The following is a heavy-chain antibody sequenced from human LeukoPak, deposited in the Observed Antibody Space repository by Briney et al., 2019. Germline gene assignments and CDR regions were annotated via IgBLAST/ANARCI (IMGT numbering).Heavy chain of an antibody. Sequence: PGGSLRLSCAASGLTFSTYAMSWVRQAPGKGLEWVSGISDSGSGTYYADSVKGRFTISRDNSKNTLYLQMTSLRAAEDTAVYYCAKDHYYGSGNRDAFDIWGQGTLVTVSS. V-gene: IGHV3-23*01. D-gene: IGHD3-10*01. CDR2: ISDSGSGT. J-gene: IGHJ3*02. CDR1: GLTFSTYA. CDR3: AKDHYYGSGNRDAFDI.